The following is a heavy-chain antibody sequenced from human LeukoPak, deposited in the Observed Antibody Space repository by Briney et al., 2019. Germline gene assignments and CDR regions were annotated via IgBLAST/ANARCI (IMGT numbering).Heavy chain of an antibody. CDR1: GGTFSSYA. CDR3: ARTRVIVPAALPPLSYYMDV. J-gene: IGHJ6*03. D-gene: IGHD2-2*01. CDR2: ISTYNGNT. V-gene: IGHV1-18*01. Sequence: ASVKVSCKASGGTFSSYAISWVRQAPGQGLEWMGWISTYNGNTKYAQKFQGRVTTTTDTSTSTAYMELRSLKSVDTAMYYCARTRVIVPAALPPLSYYMDVWGKGTTVTVSS.